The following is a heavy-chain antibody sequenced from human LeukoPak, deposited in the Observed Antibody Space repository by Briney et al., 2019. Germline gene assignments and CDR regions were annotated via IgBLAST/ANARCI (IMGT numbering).Heavy chain of an antibody. J-gene: IGHJ4*02. D-gene: IGHD3-10*01. CDR2: IRYDGSNK. CDR3: AKQRPGTPSGLDY. V-gene: IGHV3-30*02. CDR1: GFTFSSYG. Sequence: GGSLRLSCAASGFTFSSYGMHWVRQAPGKGLEWVAFIRYDGSNKYYADSVKGRFTISRDNSKNTLYLQMNSLRADDTALYYCAKQRPGTPSGLDYWGQGTLVTVSS.